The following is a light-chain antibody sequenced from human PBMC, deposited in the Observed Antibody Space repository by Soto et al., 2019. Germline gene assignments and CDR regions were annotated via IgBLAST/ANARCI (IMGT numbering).Light chain of an antibody. V-gene: IGLV2-14*01. CDR1: SSDVGKYSY. CDR3: SSFTTSNTWV. J-gene: IGLJ3*02. CDR2: EVT. Sequence: QSVLTQPASVSGSPGQSIAISCTGTSSDVGKYSYVSWFQQYPGTAPKLMIYEVTNRPSGVSNRFSGSKSGNTASPTISGLQPEDEADYYCSSFTTSNTWVFGGGTKVTVL.